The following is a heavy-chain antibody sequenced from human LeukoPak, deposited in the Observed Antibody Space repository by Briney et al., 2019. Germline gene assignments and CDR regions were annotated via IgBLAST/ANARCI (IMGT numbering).Heavy chain of an antibody. D-gene: IGHD6-13*01. CDR3: ARDCPSSSWYRGCSLDY. Sequence: GASVKVSCKASGGTFSSYAISWVRQAPGQGLEWMGGIIPVFGTANYAQKFQGRVTITTDESTSTAYMELSSLRSEDTAVYYCARDCPSSSWYRGCSLDYWGQGTLVTVSS. J-gene: IGHJ4*02. CDR2: IIPVFGTA. V-gene: IGHV1-69*05. CDR1: GGTFSSYA.